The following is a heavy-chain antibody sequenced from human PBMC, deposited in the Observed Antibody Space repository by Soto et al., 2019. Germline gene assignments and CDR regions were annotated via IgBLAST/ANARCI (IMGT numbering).Heavy chain of an antibody. CDR2: ISSSSTSI. CDR1: GFTFSRYD. D-gene: IGHD2-8*02. J-gene: IGHJ4*02. V-gene: IGHV3-48*02. CDR3: AREFPGLH. Sequence: PGGSLRLSCAASGFTFSRYDMNWVRQAPGKGLEWVSYISSSSTSIYYADSVKGRFTVSRDNAENSLYLQMNSLRDEDTAVYYCAREFPGLHWGQGTLVTVSS.